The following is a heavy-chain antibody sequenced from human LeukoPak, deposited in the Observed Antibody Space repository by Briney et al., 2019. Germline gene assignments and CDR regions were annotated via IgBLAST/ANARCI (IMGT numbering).Heavy chain of an antibody. CDR1: GFTFSSYS. V-gene: IGHV3-48*01. CDR3: ARDKGEGYYYGSGSSLVDYYMDV. Sequence: GGSLRLSCAASGFTFSSYSMNWVRQAPGKGLEWVSYISSSGSTIYYADSVKGRFTISRDNAKNSLYLQMNSLRAEDTAVYYCARDKGEGYYYGSGSSLVDYYMDVWGKGTTVTVSS. J-gene: IGHJ6*03. CDR2: ISSSGSTI. D-gene: IGHD3-10*01.